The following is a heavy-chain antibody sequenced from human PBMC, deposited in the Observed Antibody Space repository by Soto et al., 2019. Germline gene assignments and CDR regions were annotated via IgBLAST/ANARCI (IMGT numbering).Heavy chain of an antibody. CDR3: ARGLGADGSYYYYYYMDV. D-gene: IGHD6-25*01. V-gene: IGHV4-31*03. J-gene: IGHJ6*03. CDR2: IYYSGST. Sequence: SETLSLTCTVSGGSISSGAYYWSWSRQHPEKGLEWIGYIYYSGSTYYNPSLKSRVTISVDTSKNQFSLKLSSVTAADTAVYYCARGLGADGSYYYYYYMDVWGKGTTVTVSS. CDR1: GGSISSGAYY.